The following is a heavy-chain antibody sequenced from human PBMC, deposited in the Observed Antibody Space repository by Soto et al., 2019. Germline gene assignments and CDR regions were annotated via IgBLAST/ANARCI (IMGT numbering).Heavy chain of an antibody. CDR2: IIPIFGTA. Sequence: QVQLVQSGAEVKKPGSSVKVSCKASGGTFSSYAISWVRQAPGQGLEWMGGIIPIFGTANYAQKFKGRVTITADDSTSTAYVDLASLRSEDTAVSSCASDVAKSSSKYGIDVWGQAPTVTVS. CDR3: ASDVAKSSSKYGIDV. V-gene: IGHV1-69*01. J-gene: IGHJ6*02. D-gene: IGHD6-13*01. CDR1: GGTFSSYA.